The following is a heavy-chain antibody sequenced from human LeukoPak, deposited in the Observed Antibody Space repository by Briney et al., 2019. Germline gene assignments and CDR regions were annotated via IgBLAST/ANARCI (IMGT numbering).Heavy chain of an antibody. CDR3: TKAPFYYYDHSGYTDY. D-gene: IGHD3-22*01. V-gene: IGHV3-23*01. Sequence: GGSMRLACAASGFTFSSYAMSWVRQAPGKGLEWVSAISGSGGSTYYADSVKGRFTISRDNSKNTLYLQMNSLRAEDTAVYYYTKAPFYYYDHSGYTDYWGQGPLVTVSS. J-gene: IGHJ4*02. CDR2: ISGSGGST. CDR1: GFTFSSYA.